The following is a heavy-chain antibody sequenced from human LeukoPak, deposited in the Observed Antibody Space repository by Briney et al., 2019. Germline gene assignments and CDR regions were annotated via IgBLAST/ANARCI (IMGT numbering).Heavy chain of an antibody. Sequence: ASVKVSCKASGYTFTGHYMHWVRQAPGQGLEWMGWINPNSGGTNYAQKFQGRVTMTRDTSISAAYMELSRLRSDDTAVYYCARGPIAAAGSYYFDYWGQGTLVTVSS. CDR2: INPNSGGT. D-gene: IGHD6-13*01. CDR1: GYTFTGHY. V-gene: IGHV1-2*02. J-gene: IGHJ4*02. CDR3: ARGPIAAAGSYYFDY.